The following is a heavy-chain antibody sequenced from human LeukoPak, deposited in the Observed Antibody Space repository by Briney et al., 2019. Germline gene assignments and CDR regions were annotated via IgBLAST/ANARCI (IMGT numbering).Heavy chain of an antibody. Sequence: GASVKVSCKASGYTFTSYDINWVRQATGQGLEWVGWMNPNSGNTCYAHKVQGRVTMTRNTSISKAYMELSRLRHEDRAVYSCARWHNRDYYYGMDVWGQGTMVTVSS. CDR2: MNPNSGNT. J-gene: IGHJ6*02. D-gene: IGHD1/OR15-1a*01. CDR3: ARWHNRDYYYGMDV. V-gene: IGHV1-8*02. CDR1: GYTFTSYD.